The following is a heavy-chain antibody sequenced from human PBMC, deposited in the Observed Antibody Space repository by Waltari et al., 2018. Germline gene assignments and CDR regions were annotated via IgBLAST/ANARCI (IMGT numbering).Heavy chain of an antibody. V-gene: IGHV4-34*01. CDR2: INHSGST. D-gene: IGHD3-22*01. CDR1: GGSFSGYY. CDR3: ARVRTYYYDSSGLRYFDY. J-gene: IGHJ4*02. Sequence: QVQLQQWGAGLLKPSEALSLTCAVYGGSFSGYYWSWIRQPPGKGLEWIGEINHSGSTNYNPSLKSRVTISVDTSKNQFSLKLSSVTAADTAVYYCARVRTYYYDSSGLRYFDYWGQGTLVTVSS.